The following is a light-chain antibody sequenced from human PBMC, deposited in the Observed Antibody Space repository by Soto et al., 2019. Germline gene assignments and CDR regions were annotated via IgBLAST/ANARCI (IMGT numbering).Light chain of an antibody. Sequence: EIVLTQSPCTLSLSPGERATLSCRASQGISSRFLAWHQQKPGQAPRLLIYDASNRPTGIPDRFSGSGSGTDCTLTISSLEAEDFAVYYCQQYGSSPWTFGQGTKVEIK. CDR1: QGISSRF. CDR3: QQYGSSPWT. V-gene: IGKV3-20*01. CDR2: DAS. J-gene: IGKJ1*01.